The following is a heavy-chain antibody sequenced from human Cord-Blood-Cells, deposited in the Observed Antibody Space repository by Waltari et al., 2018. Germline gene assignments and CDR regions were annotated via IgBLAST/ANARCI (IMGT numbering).Heavy chain of an antibody. D-gene: IGHD5-12*01. CDR2: IYYSGST. V-gene: IGHV4-39*01. Sequence: QLQLQESGPGLVKPSETLSRTCTVSGGSISSSSYYWGLIRPPPGKGLEWIGSIYYSGSTYYNPSLKSRVTISVDTSKNQFSLKLSSVTAADTAVYYCARSMSGYSGYDLDYWGQGTLVTVSS. J-gene: IGHJ4*02. CDR3: ARSMSGYSGYDLDY. CDR1: GGSISSSSYY.